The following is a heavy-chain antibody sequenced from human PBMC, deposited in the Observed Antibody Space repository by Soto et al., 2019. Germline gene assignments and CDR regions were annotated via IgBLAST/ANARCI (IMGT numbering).Heavy chain of an antibody. V-gene: IGHV4-59*11. Sequence: SETLCLTCSVAGGSISGHYWSWIRQPPGKGLEWIGYIYHSGSTNSNPSLRSRVTISVDTSKNQFSLKLNSVTAADTAVYYCARDREVTTPYYYAMDVWGQGTTVTGSS. CDR1: GGSISGHY. CDR3: ARDREVTTPYYYAMDV. J-gene: IGHJ6*02. D-gene: IGHD4-17*01. CDR2: IYHSGST.